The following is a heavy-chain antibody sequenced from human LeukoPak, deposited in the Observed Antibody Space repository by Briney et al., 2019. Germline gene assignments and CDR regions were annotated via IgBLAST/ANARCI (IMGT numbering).Heavy chain of an antibody. CDR2: INHSGST. CDR1: GGSFSGYY. Sequence: PSETLSLTCAVYGGSFSGYYWSWIRQPPGKGLEWIGEINHSGSTNYNPSLKSRVTLSVDTSKNQFSLKLSSVTAADTAVYYCARLNYYDSSGYYHPYYYYYYMDVWGKGTTVTVSS. D-gene: IGHD3-22*01. V-gene: IGHV4-34*01. CDR3: ARLNYYDSSGYYHPYYYYYYMDV. J-gene: IGHJ6*03.